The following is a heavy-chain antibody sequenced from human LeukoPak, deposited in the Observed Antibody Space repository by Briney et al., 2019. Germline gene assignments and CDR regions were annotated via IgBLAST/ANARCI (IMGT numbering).Heavy chain of an antibody. J-gene: IGHJ4*02. CDR3: ASEGSLSQNFDY. Sequence: GSSVKVSCKASGGTFSSYAISWVRQAPGQGLEWMGGIIPIFGTANCAQKFQGRVTITTDESTSTAYMELSSLRSEDTAVYYCASEGSLSQNFDYWGQGTLVTVSS. V-gene: IGHV1-69*05. CDR1: GGTFSSYA. CDR2: IIPIFGTA. D-gene: IGHD1-26*01.